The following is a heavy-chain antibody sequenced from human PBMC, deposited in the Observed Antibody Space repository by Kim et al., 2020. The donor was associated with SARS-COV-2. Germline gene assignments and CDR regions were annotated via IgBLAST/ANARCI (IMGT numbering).Heavy chain of an antibody. CDR1: GFPFDYYA. Sequence: GGSLRLSCVGSGFPFDYYAMHWVRQFPGKGLEWVAAISWYSDTIVYADSVRGRFTISRDNARTSLYLQMNSLRPEDTAFYYCAMGATVVTAPDYWGQGTL. CDR3: AMGATVVTAPDY. CDR2: ISWYSDTI. V-gene: IGHV3-9*01. J-gene: IGHJ4*02. D-gene: IGHD2-21*02.